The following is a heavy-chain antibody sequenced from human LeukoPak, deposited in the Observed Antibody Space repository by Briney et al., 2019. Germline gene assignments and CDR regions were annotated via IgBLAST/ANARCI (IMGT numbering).Heavy chain of an antibody. CDR3: ANTPGIAAAGTVDY. V-gene: IGHV3-53*05. J-gene: IGHJ4*02. Sequence: GGSLRLSCAASGFTVSSNYMSWVRQAPGKGLEWVSVIYSGGSTYYADSVKGRFTISRDNSKNTLYLQMNSLRAEDTAVYYCANTPGIAAAGTVDYWGQGTLVTVSS. CDR1: GFTVSSNY. D-gene: IGHD6-13*01. CDR2: IYSGGST.